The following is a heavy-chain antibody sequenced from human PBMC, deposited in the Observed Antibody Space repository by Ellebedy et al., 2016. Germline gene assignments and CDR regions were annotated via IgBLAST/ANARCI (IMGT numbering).Heavy chain of an antibody. J-gene: IGHJ4*02. Sequence: GESLKISXAASGFTFSNYAMNWVRQAPGKGLEWVSATTGGGGSKYYADSVKGRFTISRDNAKNTLHLQMNSLRAEDTAVYYCAREGDYDIVMGYGRYFDYWGQGTLVTASS. CDR2: TTGGGGSK. CDR1: GFTFSNYA. D-gene: IGHD3-16*01. V-gene: IGHV3-23*01. CDR3: AREGDYDIVMGYGRYFDY.